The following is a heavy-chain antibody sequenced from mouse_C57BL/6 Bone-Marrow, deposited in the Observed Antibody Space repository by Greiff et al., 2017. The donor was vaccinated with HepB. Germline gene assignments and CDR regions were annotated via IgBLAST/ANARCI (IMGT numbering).Heavy chain of an antibody. D-gene: IGHD3-2*02. J-gene: IGHJ2*01. CDR3: VTAQATLGY. CDR1: GYAFSSSW. CDR2: IYPGDGDT. V-gene: IGHV1-82*01. Sequence: QVQLKESGPELVKPGASVKISCKASGYAFSSSWMNWVKQRPGKGLEWIGRIYPGDGDTNYNGKFKGKATLTADKSSSTAYMQLSSLTSEDSAVYFCVTAQATLGYWGQGTTLTVSS.